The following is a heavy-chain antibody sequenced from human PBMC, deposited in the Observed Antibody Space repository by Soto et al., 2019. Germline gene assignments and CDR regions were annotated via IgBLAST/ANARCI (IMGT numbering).Heavy chain of an antibody. Sequence: QITLKESGPTLVKPTQTLTLTCTFSGFSLSTSGVGVGWIRQPPGKALEWLALIYWDDDKRYSPSLKSRLTITKDSSKNQMVLTMTNMDPVDTATYYCAHSPIVDFDWLLYRGSWYFDSWGQGTLVTVSS. CDR2: IYWDDDK. D-gene: IGHD3-9*01. CDR1: GFSLSTSGVG. V-gene: IGHV2-5*02. CDR3: AHSPIVDFDWLLYRGSWYFDS. J-gene: IGHJ4*02.